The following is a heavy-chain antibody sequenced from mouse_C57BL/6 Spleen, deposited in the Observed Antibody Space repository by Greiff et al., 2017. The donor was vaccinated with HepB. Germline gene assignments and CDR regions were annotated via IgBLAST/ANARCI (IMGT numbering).Heavy chain of an antibody. Sequence: EVQLVESGGGLVQPGGSLSLSCAASGFTFTDYYMSWVRQPPGKALEWLGFIRNKANGYTTEYSASVKGRFTISRDISQSILYLQMNALRAEDSATYYCARYADAMDYWGQGTSVTVSS. CDR3: ARYADAMDY. CDR2: IRNKANGYTT. V-gene: IGHV7-3*01. J-gene: IGHJ4*01. CDR1: GFTFTDYY.